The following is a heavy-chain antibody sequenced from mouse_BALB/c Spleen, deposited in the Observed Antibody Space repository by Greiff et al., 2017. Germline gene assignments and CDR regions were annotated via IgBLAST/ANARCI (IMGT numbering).Heavy chain of an antibody. CDR3: ARGVLRSPYFDY. J-gene: IGHJ2*01. D-gene: IGHD1-1*01. V-gene: IGHV5-6-5*01. Sequence: EVQLVESGGGLVKPGGSLKLSCAASGFTFSSYAMSWVRQTPEKRLEWVASISSGGSTYYPDSVKGRFTISRDNARNILYLQMSSLRSEDTAMYYCARGVLRSPYFDYWGQGTTLTVSS. CDR1: GFTFSSYA. CDR2: ISSGGST.